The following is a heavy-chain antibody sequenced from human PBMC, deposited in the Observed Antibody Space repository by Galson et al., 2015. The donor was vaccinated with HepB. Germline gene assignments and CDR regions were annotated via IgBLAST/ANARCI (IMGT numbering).Heavy chain of an antibody. V-gene: IGHV3-30*04. Sequence: SLRLSCAASGFSTSHYAMHWVRQAPGKGLEWITNISSGGETIYYLDSVKGRFSISRDNSKNILFLQMNGLTAEDTAVYYCTRFPHAYSSAFDIWGQGTLLPVSS. CDR2: ISSGGETI. D-gene: IGHD4-11*01. CDR1: GFSTSHYA. CDR3: TRFPHAYSSAFDI. J-gene: IGHJ3*02.